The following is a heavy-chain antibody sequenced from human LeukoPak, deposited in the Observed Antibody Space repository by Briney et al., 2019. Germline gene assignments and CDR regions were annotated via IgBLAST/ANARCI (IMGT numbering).Heavy chain of an antibody. CDR1: GFTLSSYW. D-gene: IGHD5/OR15-5a*01. J-gene: IGHJ4*02. CDR2: IKQDGREK. V-gene: IGHV3-7*01. Sequence: GGSLRLSCAASGFTLSSYWMSWVRQAPGKGLGWVANIKQDGREKYYVDSVKGRFTISRDNAKNSLYLQMNSLRAEDTAVYYCARDDLRVWQPYWGQGTLVTVSS. CDR3: ARDDLRVWQPY.